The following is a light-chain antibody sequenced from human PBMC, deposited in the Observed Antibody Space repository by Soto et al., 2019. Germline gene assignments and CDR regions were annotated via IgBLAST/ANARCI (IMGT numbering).Light chain of an antibody. V-gene: IGLV3-21*02. CDR3: QVRDSSSDLYV. Sequence: LTQPPSVSVAPGQTARVTSLGHNIGSKSVHWYQQKPGQAPVLVVYDVSVRPSGIPERFSGSNSGNTTTLTISRVEAGDEAAYYSQVRDSSSDLYVFGTGTKV. CDR1: NIGSKS. CDR2: DVS. J-gene: IGLJ1*01.